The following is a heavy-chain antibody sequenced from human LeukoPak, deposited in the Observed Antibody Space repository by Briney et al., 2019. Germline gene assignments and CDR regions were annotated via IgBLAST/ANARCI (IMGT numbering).Heavy chain of an antibody. J-gene: IGHJ3*02. Sequence: GESLKISCAASGFTVSSNYMSWVRQAPGKGLEWVSVIYSGGSTYYADSVKGRFTISRDNSKNTLYLQMNSLRAEDTAVYYCAREGYSYGYDAFDIWGQGTMVTVSS. CDR1: GFTVSSNY. V-gene: IGHV3-66*01. CDR2: IYSGGST. CDR3: AREGYSYGYDAFDI. D-gene: IGHD5-18*01.